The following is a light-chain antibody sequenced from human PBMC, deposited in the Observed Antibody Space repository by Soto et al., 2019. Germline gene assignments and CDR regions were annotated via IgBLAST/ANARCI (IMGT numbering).Light chain of an antibody. J-gene: IGKJ1*01. Sequence: EIVRTQSPVTLAVSPGERVTISCRASQAISNNLAWYKQKPGQSPRLLIYGESTRATGIQARFSGSGSGREFTLTISRLEPEDFAVYYCQQYGSSGTVGQGTKVDIK. V-gene: IGKV3-15*01. CDR2: GES. CDR3: QQYGSSGT. CDR1: QAISNN.